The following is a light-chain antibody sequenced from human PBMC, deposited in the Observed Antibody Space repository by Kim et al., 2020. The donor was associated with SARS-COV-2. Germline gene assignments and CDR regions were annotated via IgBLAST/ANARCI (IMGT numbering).Light chain of an antibody. V-gene: IGKV3-11*01. J-gene: IGKJ4*01. CDR3: QQRSNYPLT. Sequence: LLPGDRATLSSWASRSVNSCLSWYQLRPARAPRRLIYDASARATGIPAGLCGTGSGTAFTLTTSSRQAQEFSVDYCQQRSNYPLTFGRGTQVDIK. CDR1: RSVNSC. CDR2: DAS.